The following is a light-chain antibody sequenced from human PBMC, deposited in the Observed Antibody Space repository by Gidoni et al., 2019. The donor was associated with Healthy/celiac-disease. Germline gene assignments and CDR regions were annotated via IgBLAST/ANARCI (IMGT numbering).Light chain of an antibody. CDR2: CAS. V-gene: IGKV3-15*01. J-gene: IGKJ4*01. CDR1: QSVSSN. CDR3: QQYNNWPPLT. Sequence: EIVMTQSAATLSVSPGERATRSCRASQSVSSNLAWYQQKPGQAPRLLFYCASPRATGIPARFSGSGSWTEFPLTISSLQSEDFAVYYCQQYNNWPPLTFGGGTKVEIK.